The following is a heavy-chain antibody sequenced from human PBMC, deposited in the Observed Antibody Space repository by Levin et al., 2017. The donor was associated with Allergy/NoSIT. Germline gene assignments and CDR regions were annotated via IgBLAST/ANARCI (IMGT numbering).Heavy chain of an antibody. J-gene: IGHJ4*02. CDR2: IKQDGSEK. V-gene: IGHV3-7*04. Sequence: GGSLRLSCAASGFTFSSYWMSWVRQAPGKGLEWVANIKQDGSEKYYVDSVKGRFTISRDNAKNSLYLQMNSLRVEDTAVYYCARDSLDIVVVGNYYFDYWGQGTLVTVSS. CDR3: ARDSLDIVVVGNYYFDY. CDR1: GFTFSSYW. D-gene: IGHD2-15*01.